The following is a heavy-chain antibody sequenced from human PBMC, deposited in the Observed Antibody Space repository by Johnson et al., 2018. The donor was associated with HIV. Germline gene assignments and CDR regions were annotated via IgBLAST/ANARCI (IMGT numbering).Heavy chain of an antibody. Sequence: QVQLVESGGGLVQPGGSLRLSCAASGFTFSRYGMHWVRQAPGKGLEWVTFIRYDGSNKYYADSVKGRFTVSRDNSKRTLYLQMSSMRAEDMAVYYCARELRGPDAFDIWGQGTMVTVSS. V-gene: IGHV3-30*02. CDR2: IRYDGSNK. CDR3: ARELRGPDAFDI. J-gene: IGHJ3*02. CDR1: GFTFSRYG.